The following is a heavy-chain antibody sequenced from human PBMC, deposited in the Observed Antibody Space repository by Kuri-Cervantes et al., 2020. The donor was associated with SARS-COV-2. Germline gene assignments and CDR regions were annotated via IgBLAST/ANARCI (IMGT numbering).Heavy chain of an antibody. Sequence: ASVKVSCKASGYTFTSYGISWVRQAPGQGLEWVGWISAYNGNTNYARKLQGRVTMTTDTSTSTAYMELRSLRSDDTTVYYCAGSSIAPNYYYYGMDVWGQGTTVTVSS. CDR1: GYTFTSYG. V-gene: IGHV1-18*04. CDR3: AGSSIAPNYYYYGMDV. J-gene: IGHJ6*02. D-gene: IGHD3-10*01. CDR2: ISAYNGNT.